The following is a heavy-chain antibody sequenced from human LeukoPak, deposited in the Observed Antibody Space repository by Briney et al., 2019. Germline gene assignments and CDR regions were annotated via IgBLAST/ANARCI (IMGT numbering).Heavy chain of an antibody. D-gene: IGHD3-22*01. V-gene: IGHV1-69*04. CDR1: GGTFSSYA. J-gene: IGHJ4*02. CDR2: IIPILGIA. CDR3: ARDGRENYYDSSGDY. Sequence: GASVKVSCKASGGTFSSYAISWVRQAPGQGLEWMGRIIPILGIANYAQKFQGRVTITADKSTSTAYMGLSSLRSEDTAVYYCARDGRENYYDSSGDYWGQGTLVTVSS.